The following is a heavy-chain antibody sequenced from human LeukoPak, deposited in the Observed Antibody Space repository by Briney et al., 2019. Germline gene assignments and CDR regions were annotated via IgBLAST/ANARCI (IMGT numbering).Heavy chain of an antibody. V-gene: IGHV3-48*03. CDR3: AELGITMIGGV. CDR1: GFTFSSYE. J-gene: IGHJ6*04. Sequence: GGSLRLSCAASGFTFSSYEMNWVRQAPEKGLEWVSYISNSGSAIYYADSVKGRFTISRDNAKNSLYLQMNSLRAEDTAVYYCAELGITMIGGVWGKGTTVTISS. CDR2: ISNSGSAI. D-gene: IGHD3-10*02.